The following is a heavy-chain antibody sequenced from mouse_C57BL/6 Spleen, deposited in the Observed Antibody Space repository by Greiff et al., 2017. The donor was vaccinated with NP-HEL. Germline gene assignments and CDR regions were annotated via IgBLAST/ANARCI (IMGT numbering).Heavy chain of an antibody. CDR1: GFTFSSYA. J-gene: IGHJ4*01. CDR2: ISDGGSYT. Sequence: DVQLVESGGGLVKPGGSLKLSCAASGFTFSSYAMSWVRQTPEKRLEWVATISDGGSYTYYPDNVKGRFTISRDNAKHTLYLQISHMKVEDTAMYYYARDVDYYGSGSYAMDYWGQGTSVTVSS. D-gene: IGHD1-1*01. CDR3: ARDVDYYGSGSYAMDY. V-gene: IGHV5-4*01.